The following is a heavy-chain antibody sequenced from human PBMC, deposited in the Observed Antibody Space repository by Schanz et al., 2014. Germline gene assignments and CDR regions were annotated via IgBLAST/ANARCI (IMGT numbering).Heavy chain of an antibody. Sequence: EVQLVESGGGLVQPGGSLRLSCAASGFTFSSYSINWVRQAPGKGLEWVSYISTSSTTKYYADSVKGRFTVSIDNAKNSLYLQMTSRRDEDTAVSYCAMWLRLPSYFDSWGQGTLVTVSS. D-gene: IGHD5-12*01. J-gene: IGHJ4*02. CDR1: GFTFSSYS. CDR3: AMWLRLPSYFDS. V-gene: IGHV3-48*02. CDR2: ISTSSTTK.